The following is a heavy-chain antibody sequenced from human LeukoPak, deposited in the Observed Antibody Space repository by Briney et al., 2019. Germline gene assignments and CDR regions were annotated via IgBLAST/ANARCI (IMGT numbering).Heavy chain of an antibody. CDR2: ISAGGDTT. D-gene: IGHD5-12*01. CDR3: ARWIYYFDS. J-gene: IGHJ4*02. V-gene: IGHV3-23*01. CDR1: GFTFSSYA. Sequence: GGSLRLSCAASGFTFSSYAINWVRQAPGKGLEWVSAISAGGDTTLYAESVKGRFTISRDNSRNTLYLQMNNLRAEGTAIYHCARWIYYFDSWGQGTLVTVSS.